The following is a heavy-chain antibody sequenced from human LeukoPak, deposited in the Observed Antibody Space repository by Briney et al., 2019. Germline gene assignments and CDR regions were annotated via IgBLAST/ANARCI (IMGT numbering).Heavy chain of an antibody. V-gene: IGHV4-39*07. Sequence: KPSETLSLTCTVSGGSIRSSTYYWGWIRQPPGKGLEWIGSLYYSGSTHFNPSLKSRVTMSLDTSKNQFSLKLKSVTAADTAIYYCARAEYYYDRSASETWFDPWGQGTQVTVSS. D-gene: IGHD3-22*01. CDR3: ARAEYYYDRSASETWFDP. CDR1: GGSIRSSTYY. J-gene: IGHJ5*02. CDR2: LYYSGST.